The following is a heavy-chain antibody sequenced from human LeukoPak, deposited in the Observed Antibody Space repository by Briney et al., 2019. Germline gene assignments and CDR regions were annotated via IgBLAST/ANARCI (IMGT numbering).Heavy chain of an antibody. CDR3: AKDIVATITSGGVHY. CDR2: ISWNSGSI. Sequence: SLRLSCAASGFTFDDYAMHWVRQAPGKGLEWVSGISWNSGSIGYADSVKGRFTISRDNAKNSLYLQMNSLRAEDTALYYCAKDIVATITSGGVHYWGQGTLVTVSS. J-gene: IGHJ4*02. CDR1: GFTFDDYA. D-gene: IGHD5-12*01. V-gene: IGHV3-9*01.